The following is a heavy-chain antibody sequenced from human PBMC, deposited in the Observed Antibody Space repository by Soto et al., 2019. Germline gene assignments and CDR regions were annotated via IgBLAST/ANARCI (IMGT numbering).Heavy chain of an antibody. CDR3: VTDHLTIEVVSAVNYFDL. Sequence: ASVKVSCKASGYTFNAYGISWVRQAPGQGLEWMGWISAHNGNTNHAQDLQDRVTMTTDSSTNTAYMELRSLRSDDTAIYYCVTDHLTIEVVSAVNYFDLWGQGTLVTVSS. V-gene: IGHV1-18*04. CDR2: ISAHNGNT. J-gene: IGHJ4*01. D-gene: IGHD3-9*01. CDR1: GYTFNAYG.